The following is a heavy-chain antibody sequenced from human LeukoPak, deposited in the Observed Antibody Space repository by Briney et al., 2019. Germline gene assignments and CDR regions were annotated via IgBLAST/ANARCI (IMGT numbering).Heavy chain of an antibody. V-gene: IGHV4-39*01. CDR2: IYYSGTT. J-gene: IGHJ5*02. CDR1: SGSISSSHYY. Sequence: SETLSLTCTVSSGSISSSHYYWDWIRQPPGKGLEWIGTIYYSGTTYYNPSLESRATISVDASKNQFYLMLNSVTAADTAVYYCARHTLPNWFDPWGQGTLATVSS. D-gene: IGHD2-15*01. CDR3: ARHTLPNWFDP.